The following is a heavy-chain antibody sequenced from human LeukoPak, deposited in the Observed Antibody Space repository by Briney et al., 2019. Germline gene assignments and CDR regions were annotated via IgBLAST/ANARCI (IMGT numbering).Heavy chain of an antibody. Sequence: GASVKVSCKASGYTFTSYYMHWVRQAPGQGLEWMGIINPSGGSTSYAQKFQGRVTMTRDTSTSTVYMELSSLRSEDTAVYYCARDGSAGYDSSGYYSDAFDIWGQGTMVTVSS. CDR1: GYTFTSYY. V-gene: IGHV1-46*01. CDR3: ARDGSAGYDSSGYYSDAFDI. D-gene: IGHD3-22*01. J-gene: IGHJ3*02. CDR2: INPSGGST.